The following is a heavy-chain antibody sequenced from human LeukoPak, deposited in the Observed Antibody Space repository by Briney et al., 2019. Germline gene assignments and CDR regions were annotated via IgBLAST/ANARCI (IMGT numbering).Heavy chain of an antibody. J-gene: IGHJ6*02. V-gene: IGHV3-7*01. CDR2: IKQDGSEK. Sequence: PGGSLRLSCAASGFTFSSYWMSWVRQAPGKGLEWVANIKQDGSEKYYVDSVKGRFTLSRDNAKNTLYLQMNSLRAEDTAVYYCAREGTMLDLHGMDVWGQGTTVTVSS. D-gene: IGHD3-22*01. CDR3: AREGTMLDLHGMDV. CDR1: GFTFSSYW.